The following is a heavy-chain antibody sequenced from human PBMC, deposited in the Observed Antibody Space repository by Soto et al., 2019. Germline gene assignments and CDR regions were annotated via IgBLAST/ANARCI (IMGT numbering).Heavy chain of an antibody. Sequence: GESLKISCKGSGYSFTSYWIGWVRQMPGKGLEWMGIIYPGDSDTRYSPSFQGQVTISADKSISTAYLQWSSLKASDTAMYYCARQAVEVSSGGLYYYYYGMDVWGQGTTVTVSS. CDR2: IYPGDSDT. J-gene: IGHJ6*02. CDR1: GYSFTSYW. V-gene: IGHV5-51*01. CDR3: ARQAVEVSSGGLYYYYYGMDV. D-gene: IGHD6-6*01.